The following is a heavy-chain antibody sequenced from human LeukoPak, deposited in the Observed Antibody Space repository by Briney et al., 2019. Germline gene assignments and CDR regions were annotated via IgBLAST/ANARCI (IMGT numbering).Heavy chain of an antibody. J-gene: IGHJ4*02. V-gene: IGHV3-23*01. Sequence: TGGSLRLSCAASGFTFSSYAMSWVRQAPGKGLEWVSAISGSGGSTYYADSVKGRFTISRDNSKNTLYLQMNSLRAEDTAVYYCAKEPAGYYDSSGYYYMYYFDYWGQGTLVTVSS. CDR1: GFTFSSYA. D-gene: IGHD3-22*01. CDR3: AKEPAGYYDSSGYYYMYYFDY. CDR2: ISGSGGST.